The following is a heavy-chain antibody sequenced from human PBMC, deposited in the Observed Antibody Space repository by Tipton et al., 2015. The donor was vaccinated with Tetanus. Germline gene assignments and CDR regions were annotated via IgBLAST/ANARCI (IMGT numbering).Heavy chain of an antibody. V-gene: IGHV5-51*01. CDR1: GYIFNNYW. D-gene: IGHD2-8*01. Sequence: MQLVQSGGEVKKPGESLKISCKGSGYIFNNYWIGWVRQKPGKGLEWMGIIYPGDSDTRYSPSFQGQVTISVDKSINTAYLQWSSLKASDTSMFYCARAHCTDGVCNFDFWGQGALATVAS. CDR2: IYPGDSDT. CDR3: ARAHCTDGVCNFDF. J-gene: IGHJ4*02.